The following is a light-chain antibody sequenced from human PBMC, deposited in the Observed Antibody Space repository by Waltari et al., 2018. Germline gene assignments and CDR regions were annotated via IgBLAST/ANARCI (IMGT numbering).Light chain of an antibody. CDR1: SIGSHS. CDR2: DDA. CDR3: QVWDSSRDHPV. V-gene: IGLV3-21*02. J-gene: IGLJ1*01. Sequence: SDVLTQAPSVSVAPGQTATITCRGDSIGSHSVHWYQQRPGQAPVVVVYDDAYRASGIPERISGSGSGNAATLTINRVQPGDEADYYCQVWDSSRDHPVFGPGTRVTVL.